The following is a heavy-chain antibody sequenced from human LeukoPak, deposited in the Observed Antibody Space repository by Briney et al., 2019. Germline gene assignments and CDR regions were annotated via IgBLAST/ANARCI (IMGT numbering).Heavy chain of an antibody. CDR3: AKDLRGGYSGYDFFDY. CDR1: GFTFSSYG. V-gene: IGHV3-30*18. D-gene: IGHD5-12*01. J-gene: IGHJ4*02. CDR2: ISYDGSNK. Sequence: GGSLRLSCAASGFTFSSYGMHWVRQAPGKGLEWVAVISYDGSNKYYADSVKGRFTISRDNSENTLYLQMNSLRAEDTAVYYCAKDLRGGYSGYDFFDYWGQGTLVTVSS.